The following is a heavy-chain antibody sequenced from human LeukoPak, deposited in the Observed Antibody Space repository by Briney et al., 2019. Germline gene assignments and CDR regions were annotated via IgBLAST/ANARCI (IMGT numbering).Heavy chain of an antibody. CDR2: INAHNGNT. J-gene: IGHJ4*02. D-gene: IGHD3-22*01. CDR3: ARYGNYGTFYYFDY. CDR1: GYTFTNYG. V-gene: IGHV1-18*01. Sequence: ASVKVSCKASGYTFTNYGISWVRQAPGQGLEWMGWINAHNGNTNYAQKLQARVIMTTDTSTSTAYMELSSLRSDDTAVYYCARYGNYGTFYYFDYWGQGAPVTVSS.